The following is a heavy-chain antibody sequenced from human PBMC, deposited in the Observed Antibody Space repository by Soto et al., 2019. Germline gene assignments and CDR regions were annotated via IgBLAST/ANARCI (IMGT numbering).Heavy chain of an antibody. V-gene: IGHV4-31*03. D-gene: IGHD6-13*01. CDR1: GGSISSGGYY. CDR2: IYYSGST. J-gene: IGHJ5*02. CDR3: ARVGIATNWFDP. Sequence: SETLSLTCTVSGGSISSGGYYWSWIRQHPGKGLEWIGYIYYSGSTYYNPSLKSRVTISVDTSKNQFSLKLSSVTAADTAVYYCARVGIATNWFDPWGQGTLVTVSS.